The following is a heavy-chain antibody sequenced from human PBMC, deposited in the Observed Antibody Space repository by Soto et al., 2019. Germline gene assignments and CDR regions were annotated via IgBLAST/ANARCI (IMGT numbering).Heavy chain of an antibody. CDR3: VCIFSGGYGYGFYYYGMDV. Sequence: RASETLSLTCSVPGGSISSYYWTWIRQPPGKGLEYIGYISNSGTTNYNPSLKSRVTISVDTSKNQVSLKLSSVIAADTAMYYCVCIFSGGYGYGFYYYGMDVWGQGTTVTVSS. CDR1: GGSISSYY. CDR2: ISNSGTT. V-gene: IGHV4-59*08. J-gene: IGHJ6*02. D-gene: IGHD5-18*01.